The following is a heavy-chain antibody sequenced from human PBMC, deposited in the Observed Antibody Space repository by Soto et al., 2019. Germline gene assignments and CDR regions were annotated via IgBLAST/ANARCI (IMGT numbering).Heavy chain of an antibody. CDR1: GYTFSRYG. Sequence: GASVKVSCKASGYTFSRYGIMWVGQAPGQGLEWMGWISAYNGNTNSAEKLRGRLTMNTDASTTTAYMELRSLRSDDTAIYYCARDQGFRVVINSNWFDPWGQGTLVTVS. V-gene: IGHV1-18*01. D-gene: IGHD2-21*01. CDR3: ARDQGFRVVINSNWFDP. CDR2: ISAYNGNT. J-gene: IGHJ5*02.